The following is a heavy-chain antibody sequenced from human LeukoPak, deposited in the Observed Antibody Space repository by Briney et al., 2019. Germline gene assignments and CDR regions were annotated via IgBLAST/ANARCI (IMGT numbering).Heavy chain of an antibody. CDR1: GFTFSSYE. J-gene: IGHJ5*02. Sequence: GGSLRLSCAASGFTFSSYEMNWVRQAPGKGLEWVSYISSSGSTIYYADSVKGRFTISRDNAKNSLYLQMNSLTAEDTAVYYCAKATGTLGAWGQGTLVTVSS. CDR2: ISSSGSTI. V-gene: IGHV3-48*03. D-gene: IGHD1-1*01. CDR3: AKATGTLGA.